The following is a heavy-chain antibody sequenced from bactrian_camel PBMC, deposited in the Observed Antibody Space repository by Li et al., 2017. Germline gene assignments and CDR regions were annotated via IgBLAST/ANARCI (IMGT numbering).Heavy chain of an antibody. J-gene: IGHJ4*01. CDR1: GYTYSSHC. Sequence: VQLVESGGGSVQAGGSLILSCVASGYTYSSHCMGWFRQAPGKEREAVAAVEDDGITRESISSYTDSVKGRFTVSKDSAKNTLYLEMNSLKPEDTGMYYCAAGWSFGVGTLLRRHYNYWGQGTQVTVS. V-gene: IGHV3S26*01. CDR3: AAGWSFGVGTLLRRHYNY. D-gene: IGHD3*01. CDR2: VEDDGITRESIS.